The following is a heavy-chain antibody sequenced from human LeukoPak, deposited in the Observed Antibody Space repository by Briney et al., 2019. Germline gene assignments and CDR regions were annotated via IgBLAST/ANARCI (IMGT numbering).Heavy chain of an antibody. D-gene: IGHD6-13*01. CDR3: ARAISSSSYYFDY. CDR1: GYTFTYYY. Sequence: ASVKVSCKASGYTFTYYYMHWVRQAPGQGLEWMGRINPKSGGTNYAQKFQGRVTITRDTSISTAYMELSRLRSDDTAVYYCARAISSSSYYFDYWGQGTLVTVSS. V-gene: IGHV1-2*06. J-gene: IGHJ4*02. CDR2: INPKSGGT.